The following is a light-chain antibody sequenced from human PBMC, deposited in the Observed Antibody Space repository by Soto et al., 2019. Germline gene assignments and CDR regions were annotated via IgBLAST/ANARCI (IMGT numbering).Light chain of an antibody. J-gene: IGKJ4*01. CDR3: QQYYSTHALT. Sequence: DIVMTQSPDSLAVSLGERATINCKSSQSLLYSSNNKNYLAWYQQKPGQPPKLLFYWASTRESGVPERFNGSGSGADFTLTISSLQAEDVAVYYCQQYYSTHALTFGGGTKVEIK. V-gene: IGKV4-1*01. CDR1: QSLLYSSNNKNY. CDR2: WAS.